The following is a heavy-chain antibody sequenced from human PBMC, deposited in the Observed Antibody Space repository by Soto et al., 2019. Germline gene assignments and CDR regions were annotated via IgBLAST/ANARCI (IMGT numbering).Heavy chain of an antibody. J-gene: IGHJ4*02. CDR1: GGSISSYY. Sequence: SETLSLTCTVSGGSISSYYWSWIRQPPGKGLEWIGYIYYSGSTNYNPSLKSRVTISVDTSKNQFSLKLSSVTAADTAVYYCARAGGYEESFDYWGQGTLVTVSS. CDR2: IYYSGST. V-gene: IGHV4-59*01. CDR3: ARAGGYEESFDY. D-gene: IGHD3-22*01.